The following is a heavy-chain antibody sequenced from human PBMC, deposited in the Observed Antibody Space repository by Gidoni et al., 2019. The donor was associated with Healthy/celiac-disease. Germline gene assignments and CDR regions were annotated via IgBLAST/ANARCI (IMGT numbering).Heavy chain of an antibody. CDR1: GGTFSSYT. CDR2: IIPILGIA. J-gene: IGHJ4*02. Sequence: QVQLVQSGAEVKKPGSSVKVSCKASGGTFSSYTICWVRQAPGQGLEWMGRIIPILGIANYAQKFQGRVTITADKSTSTAYMELSSLRSEDTAVYYCARVYGGNSFFDYWGQGTLVTVSS. CDR3: ARVYGGNSFFDY. D-gene: IGHD4-17*01. V-gene: IGHV1-69*02.